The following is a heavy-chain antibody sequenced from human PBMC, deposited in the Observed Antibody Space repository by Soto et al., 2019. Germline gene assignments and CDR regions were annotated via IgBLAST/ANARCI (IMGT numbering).Heavy chain of an antibody. CDR3: ARGRIITMVRGVMFDP. V-gene: IGHV4-39*01. Sequence: PSETLSLTCTVSGGSISSSSYYWGWIRQPPGKGLEWIGSIYYSGSTYYNPSLKSRVTISVDTSKNQFSLKLSSVTAADTAVYNCARGRIITMVRGVMFDPWGQGTLVTVS. D-gene: IGHD3-10*01. CDR1: GGSISSSSYY. CDR2: IYYSGST. J-gene: IGHJ5*02.